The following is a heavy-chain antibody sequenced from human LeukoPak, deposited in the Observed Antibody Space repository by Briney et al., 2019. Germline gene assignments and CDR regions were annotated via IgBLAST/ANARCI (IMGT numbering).Heavy chain of an antibody. D-gene: IGHD6-13*01. J-gene: IGHJ4*02. Sequence: PSETLSLTCTVSGGFISSYYWSWIRQPPGKGLEWIGYIYYSGSTNYNPSLKCRVTISVDTSKNQFSLKLSSVTAADTAVYYCARAIVGSSWYGAFGYWGQGTLVTVSS. V-gene: IGHV4-59*01. CDR2: IYYSGST. CDR1: GGFISSYY. CDR3: ARAIVGSSWYGAFGY.